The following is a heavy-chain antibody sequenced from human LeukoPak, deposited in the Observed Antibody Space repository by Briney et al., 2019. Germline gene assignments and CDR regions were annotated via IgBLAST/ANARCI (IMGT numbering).Heavy chain of an antibody. D-gene: IGHD4-23*01. CDR3: AKDPTSPSTTVVAG. V-gene: IGHV3-23*01. Sequence: GGTLRLSCAASGFTFSSYGMSWVRQAPGKGLEWVSAISGSGGSTYYADSVKGRFTISRDNSKNTLYLQMNSLRAEDTAVYYCAKDPTSPSTTVVAGWGQGTLVTVSS. CDR1: GFTFSSYG. J-gene: IGHJ4*02. CDR2: ISGSGGST.